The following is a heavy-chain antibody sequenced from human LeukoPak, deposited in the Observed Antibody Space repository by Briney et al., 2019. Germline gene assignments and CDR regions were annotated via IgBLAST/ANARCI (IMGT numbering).Heavy chain of an antibody. CDR2: IKSKTDGGTT. V-gene: IGHV3-15*01. CDR3: TTSSSWPGAFDI. Sequence: GGSLRLSCAASGFTFSNAWMRWVRQAPGKGLEWVGRIKSKTDGGTTDYAAPVKGRFNIPRDDSKNTLYLQMNSLKTEDTAVYYCTTSSSWPGAFDIWGQGTMVTVSS. J-gene: IGHJ3*02. D-gene: IGHD6-13*01. CDR1: GFTFSNAW.